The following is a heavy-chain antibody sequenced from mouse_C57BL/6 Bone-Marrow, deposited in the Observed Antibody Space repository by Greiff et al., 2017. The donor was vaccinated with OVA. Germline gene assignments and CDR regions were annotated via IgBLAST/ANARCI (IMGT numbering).Heavy chain of an antibody. D-gene: IGHD3-1*01. Sequence: QVQLQQPGTELVKPGASVKLSCTASGYTFTSYWMHWVKQRPGQGLEWIGEIDPSDSYTNYNQKFKGKSTLTVDKSSSTAYMQLSSLTSEDAAVYYCARSGFPPFAYWGQGTLVTVSA. CDR3: ARSGFPPFAY. CDR2: IDPSDSYT. V-gene: IGHV1-69*01. CDR1: GYTFTSYW. J-gene: IGHJ3*01.